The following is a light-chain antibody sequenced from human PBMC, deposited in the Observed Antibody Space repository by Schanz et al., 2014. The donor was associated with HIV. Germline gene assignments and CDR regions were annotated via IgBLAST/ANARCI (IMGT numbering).Light chain of an antibody. V-gene: IGKV3D-20*02. CDR3: QQRSNWPWT. Sequence: DIVLTQSPGTLSLSPGERATLSCRASQSVTSNYLAWYQQKHAQAPRLLIYGASNRASGIPDRFSGSGSGTDFTLTISSLEPEDFAVYYCQQRSNWPWTFGQGTKVQIK. CDR2: GAS. CDR1: QSVTSNY. J-gene: IGKJ1*01.